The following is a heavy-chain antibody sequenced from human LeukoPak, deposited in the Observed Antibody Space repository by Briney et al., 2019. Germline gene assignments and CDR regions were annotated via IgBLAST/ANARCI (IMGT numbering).Heavy chain of an antibody. CDR3: ARVNPHRGSYYKVDY. V-gene: IGHV4-59*01. J-gene: IGHJ4*02. CDR2: IYYSGST. D-gene: IGHD1-26*01. CDR1: GGSISSYY. Sequence: SETLSLTCTVSGGSISSYYWSWIRQPPGKGLEWIGYIYYSGSTNYNPSLKSRVTISVDTSKTQFSLKLSSVTAADTAVYYCARVNPHRGSYYKVDYWGQGTLVTVSS.